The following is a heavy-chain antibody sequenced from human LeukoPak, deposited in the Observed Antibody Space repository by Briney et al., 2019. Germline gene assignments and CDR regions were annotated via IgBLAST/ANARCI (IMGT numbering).Heavy chain of an antibody. CDR1: GYIFPGYF. J-gene: IGHJ4*02. CDR3: AGDLSSTSNWELDY. D-gene: IGHD7-27*01. Sequence: ASVKVSCKASGYIFPGYFIHWVRQAPGQGLEWMGRINPNSGDTYYPQTFQGRVTMTRDTSINTAYMELGRLRSDDTAVYYCAGDLSSTSNWELDYWGQGALVTVSS. CDR2: INPNSGDT. V-gene: IGHV1-2*06.